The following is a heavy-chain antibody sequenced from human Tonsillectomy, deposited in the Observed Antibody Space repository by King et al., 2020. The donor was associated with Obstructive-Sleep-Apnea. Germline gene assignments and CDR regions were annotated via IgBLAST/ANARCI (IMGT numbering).Heavy chain of an antibody. CDR2: IYYSGST. CDR3: ARSDMNGGYSYGSDY. CDR1: GGSISSYY. V-gene: IGHV4-59*01. J-gene: IGHJ4*02. D-gene: IGHD5-18*01. Sequence: QLQESGPGLVKPSETLSLTCTVSGGSISSYYWSWIRQPPGKGLEWIGYIYYSGSTNYNPSLKSRVTISVDTSKNQFSLKLSSVTAADTAVYYCARSDMNGGYSYGSDYWGQGTLVTVSS.